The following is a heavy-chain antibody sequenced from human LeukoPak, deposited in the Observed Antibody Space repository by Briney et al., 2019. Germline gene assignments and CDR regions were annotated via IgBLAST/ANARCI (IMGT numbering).Heavy chain of an antibody. Sequence: PGGSLRLSCAASGFTFSTYWMHWVRQAPGKGLVWVSRISSDGSITGYADSVKGRFTISRDNAKNTLYLQMNSLRVEDTAVYYCARGLLGVDYWGQGTLVTVSS. CDR1: GFTFSTYW. D-gene: IGHD2-8*02. J-gene: IGHJ4*02. CDR3: ARGLLGVDY. V-gene: IGHV3-74*01. CDR2: ISSDGSIT.